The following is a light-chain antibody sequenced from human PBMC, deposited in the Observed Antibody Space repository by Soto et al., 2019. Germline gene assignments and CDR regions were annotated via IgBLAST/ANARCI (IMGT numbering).Light chain of an antibody. V-gene: IGKV1-27*01. CDR1: QGIINY. Sequence: IQLTQSPSSLYSSLGDRVTITCRASQGIINYLAWYQQKPGKVPKLLSYAASTLQSGVPSRFSGSGSGTDFTLTISRLKNEDIATYYCQQYNNLTPTFCPGTKVDIK. CDR2: AAS. J-gene: IGKJ3*01. CDR3: QQYNNLTPT.